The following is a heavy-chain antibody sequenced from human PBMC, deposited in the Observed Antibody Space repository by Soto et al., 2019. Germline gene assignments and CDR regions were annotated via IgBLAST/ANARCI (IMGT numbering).Heavy chain of an antibody. D-gene: IGHD5-12*01. CDR2: ISSSSSTI. Sequence: PGGSLRLSCAASGFTFSSYSMKWVRQAPGKGLEWVSYISSSSSTIYYADSVKGRFTISRDNAKNSLYLQMNSLRDEDTAVYYCARVKGDIVATMRRWKYYGMDVWGQGTTVTVSS. CDR1: GFTFSSYS. CDR3: ARVKGDIVATMRRWKYYGMDV. J-gene: IGHJ6*02. V-gene: IGHV3-48*02.